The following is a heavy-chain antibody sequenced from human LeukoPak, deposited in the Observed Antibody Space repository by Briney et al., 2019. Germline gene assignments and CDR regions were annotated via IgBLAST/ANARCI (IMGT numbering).Heavy chain of an antibody. V-gene: IGHV4-59*12. D-gene: IGHD3-10*01. CDR3: ARDDPAGSPRAFDI. CDR1: GGSISSYY. CDR2: IYYSGST. Sequence: PSETLSLTCTVSGGSISSYYWSWIRQPPGKGLEWIGSIYYSGSTYYNPSLKSRVTISVDTSKNQFSLKLSSVTAADTAVYYCARDDPAGSPRAFDIWGQGTMVTVSS. J-gene: IGHJ3*02.